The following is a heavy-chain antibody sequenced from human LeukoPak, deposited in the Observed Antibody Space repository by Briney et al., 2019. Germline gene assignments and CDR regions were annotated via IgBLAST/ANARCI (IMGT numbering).Heavy chain of an antibody. J-gene: IGHJ6*02. CDR3: ARGRYYDSSGYYSYYYYSMDV. Sequence: SETLSLTCAVYGGSFSGYYWSWIRQPPGKGLEWIGEINHSGSTNYNPSLKSRVTISVDTSKNQFSLKLSSVTAADTAVYYCARGRYYDSSGYYSYYYYSMDVWGQGTTVTVSS. CDR2: INHSGST. D-gene: IGHD3-22*01. V-gene: IGHV4-34*01. CDR1: GGSFSGYY.